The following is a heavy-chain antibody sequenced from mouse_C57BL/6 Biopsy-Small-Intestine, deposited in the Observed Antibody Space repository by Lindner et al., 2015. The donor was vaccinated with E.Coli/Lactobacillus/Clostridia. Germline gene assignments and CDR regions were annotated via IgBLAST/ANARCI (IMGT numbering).Heavy chain of an antibody. CDR2: ISSGGSYT. D-gene: IGHD2-5*01. CDR1: GFVFSNYD. Sequence: VQLQESGGDLVKPGGSLKLSCAASGFVFSNYDMSWVRQIPDKRLEWVATISSGGSYTYYTDSAKGRFTISRDNARNTLYLQMSSLKSEDTAMFYCARPIYYSNYAFAYWGQGTLVTVS. V-gene: IGHV5-6*01. J-gene: IGHJ3*01. CDR3: ARPIYYSNYAFAY.